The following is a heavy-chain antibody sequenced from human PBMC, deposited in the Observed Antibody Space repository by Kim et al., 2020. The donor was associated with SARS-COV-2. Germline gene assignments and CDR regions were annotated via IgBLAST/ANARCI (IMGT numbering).Heavy chain of an antibody. V-gene: IGHV3-23*01. CDR1: GLRFNTYG. D-gene: IGHD2-21*01. CDR3: LEYYGWQSFGEY. CDR2: IKETGDYA. J-gene: IGHJ4*02. Sequence: GGSLRLSCAVSGLRFNTYGMTWVRQAPGKGLEWVSSIKETGDYAYYADSVKGRFAVSRDNSKNIVYLQLNSLRVEDTAIYYCLEYYGWQSFGEYWGQGT.